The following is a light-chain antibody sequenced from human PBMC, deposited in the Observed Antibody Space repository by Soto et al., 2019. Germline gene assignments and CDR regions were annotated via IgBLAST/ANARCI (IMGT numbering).Light chain of an antibody. V-gene: IGLV2-23*02. CDR2: DVS. CDR3: CSYGGSSTWV. J-gene: IGLJ3*02. CDR1: NSDVGNYNF. Sequence: QSALTQPASVSGSPGQSITISCSGTNSDVGNYNFVSWYQQHLGKAPKLILYDVSKRPSGVSNRFSGSKSDNTASLTISGIQTEDEADYYCCSYGGSSTWVFGGGTKVTVL.